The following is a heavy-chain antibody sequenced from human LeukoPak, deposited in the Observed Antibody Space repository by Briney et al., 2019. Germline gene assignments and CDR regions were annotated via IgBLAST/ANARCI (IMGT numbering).Heavy chain of an antibody. D-gene: IGHD3-22*01. Sequence: GGSLRLSCGASGFTFRSYAMSWVRQAPEKGLEWVSAISSSGGLAYYADSVKGRFTMSRDNSENTLFLQMNSLRAEDTALYYCAKAGSSGYRYYFDYWGQGILVTVSS. V-gene: IGHV3-23*01. CDR2: ISSSGGLA. J-gene: IGHJ4*02. CDR1: GFTFRSYA. CDR3: AKAGSSGYRYYFDY.